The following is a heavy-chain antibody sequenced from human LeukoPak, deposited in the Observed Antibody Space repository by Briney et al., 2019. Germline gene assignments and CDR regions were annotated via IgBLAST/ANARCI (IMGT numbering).Heavy chain of an antibody. D-gene: IGHD4-17*01. V-gene: IGHV1-69*04. CDR1: GGIFSSYA. CDR3: AIRTTVTKYYFDY. Sequence: GASVKVSCKASGGIFSSYAISWVRQAPGQGLEWMGRIIPILGIANYAQKFQGRVTITADKSTSTAYMELSSLRSEDTAVYYCAIRTTVTKYYFDYWGQGTLVTVSS. J-gene: IGHJ4*02. CDR2: IIPILGIA.